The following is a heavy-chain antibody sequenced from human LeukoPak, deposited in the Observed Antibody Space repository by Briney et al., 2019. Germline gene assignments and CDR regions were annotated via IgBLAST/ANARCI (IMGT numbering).Heavy chain of an antibody. CDR2: ISSSSSSI. CDR3: ARVDYSNYLLIYYYYYMDV. V-gene: IGHV3-48*01. J-gene: IGHJ6*03. CDR1: GFTVSSNY. Sequence: GGSLRLSCAASGFTVSSNYMSWVRQAPGKGLEWVSHISSSSSSIYYADSVKGRFTISRDDAKNSLYLHMNSLRAEDTAVYYCARVDYSNYLLIYYYYYMDVWGKGTTVTVSS. D-gene: IGHD4-11*01.